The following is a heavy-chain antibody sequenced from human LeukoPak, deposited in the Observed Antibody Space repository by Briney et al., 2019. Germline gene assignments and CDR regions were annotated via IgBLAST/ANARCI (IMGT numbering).Heavy chain of an antibody. CDR2: INSDGSST. D-gene: IGHD3-10*01. CDR3: ARDYGRSRDYGMDV. Sequence: GGSLRLSCTASGFTFSSYWMHWVRQAPGKGLVWVSRINSDGSSTTYADSVKGRFTISRDNAKNTLYLQMNSLRAEDTAVYYCARDYGRSRDYGMDVWGQGTTVTVSS. V-gene: IGHV3-74*01. CDR1: GFTFSSYW. J-gene: IGHJ6*02.